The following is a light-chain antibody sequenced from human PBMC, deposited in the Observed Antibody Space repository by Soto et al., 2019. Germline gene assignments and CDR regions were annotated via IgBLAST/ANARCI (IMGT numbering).Light chain of an antibody. CDR1: QGISSY. CDR2: AAS. CDR3: QQYYSFIT. V-gene: IGKV1-8*01. J-gene: IGKJ5*01. Sequence: AIRMTQSPSSFSASTGDRVTITCRASQGISSYLAWYQQKPGKAPKLLIYAASNLQSGVPSRFRGSGSGTDFTLPISCLQSEDFATYYCQQYYSFITFGQGTRLEI.